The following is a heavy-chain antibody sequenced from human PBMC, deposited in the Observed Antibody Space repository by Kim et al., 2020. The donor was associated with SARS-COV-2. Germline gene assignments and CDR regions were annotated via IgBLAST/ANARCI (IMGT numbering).Heavy chain of an antibody. D-gene: IGHD6-6*01. CDR1: GFTFSVYG. CDR2: ISYDGSNE. Sequence: GGSLRLSCAASGFTFSVYGMYWVRQSPGKGLEWVAVISYDGSNEYYADSVKGRFTISRDNSKNTLSLQMNSLRAEDTAVFYCAKAQKGRPRVGAMDVWGQGTTVTVSS. V-gene: IGHV3-30*18. CDR3: AKAQKGRPRVGAMDV. J-gene: IGHJ6*02.